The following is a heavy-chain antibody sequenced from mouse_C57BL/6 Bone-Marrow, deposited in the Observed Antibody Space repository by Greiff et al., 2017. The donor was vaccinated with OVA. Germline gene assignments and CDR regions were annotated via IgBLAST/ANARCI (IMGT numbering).Heavy chain of an antibody. Sequence: VQLKESGAELVRPGASVKLSCTASGFNIKDDYMHWVKQRPEQGLEWIGWIDPENGDTVYASKFQGKATITADTSSNTAYLQLSSLTSEDTAVYYCTKDYYGSSPYYAMDYWGQGTSVTVSS. CDR2: IDPENGDT. CDR3: TKDYYGSSPYYAMDY. V-gene: IGHV14-4*01. CDR1: GFNIKDDY. D-gene: IGHD1-1*01. J-gene: IGHJ4*01.